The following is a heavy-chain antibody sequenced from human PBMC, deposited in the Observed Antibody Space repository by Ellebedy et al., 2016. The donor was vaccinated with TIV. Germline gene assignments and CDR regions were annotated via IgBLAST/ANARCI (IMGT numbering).Heavy chain of an antibody. J-gene: IGHJ4*02. CDR2: IKQDGSEK. Sequence: GGSLRLXXAASGFTFSTYWMHWVRQAPGKGLEWVANIKQDGSEKYYVDSVKGRFTISRDNAKNSLYLQMYSLRAEDTAVYYCAREVGGGGAYWGQGTLVTVSS. V-gene: IGHV3-7*01. D-gene: IGHD2-21*01. CDR1: GFTFSTYW. CDR3: AREVGGGGAY.